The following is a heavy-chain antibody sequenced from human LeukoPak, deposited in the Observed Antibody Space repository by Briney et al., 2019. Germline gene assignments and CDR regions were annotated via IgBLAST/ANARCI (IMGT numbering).Heavy chain of an antibody. Sequence: QAGGSLRLSCEASGFTSSDHALHWVRQAPGKGLEWVAVISYDGSKKYYADSVKGRFTISRDNSRNTLYLQMNSLRAEDTAVYYCAKIVGSDHGSNSYWGQGTLVTVSS. J-gene: IGHJ4*02. CDR2: ISYDGSKK. D-gene: IGHD4-23*01. CDR3: AKIVGSDHGSNSY. CDR1: GFTSSDHA. V-gene: IGHV3-30-3*01.